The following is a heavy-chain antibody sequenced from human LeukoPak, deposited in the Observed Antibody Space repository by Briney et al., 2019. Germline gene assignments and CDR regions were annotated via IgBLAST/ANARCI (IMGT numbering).Heavy chain of an antibody. CDR1: GYTFTSYA. Sequence: ASVKVSCKASGYTFTSYAMNWVRQAPGQGPEWMGWINTNTGNPTYAQGFTGRFVFSLDTSVSTAYLQISSLKAEDTAVYYCARDVSSYYDFWSGYYGFDYWGQGTLVTVSS. V-gene: IGHV7-4-1*02. J-gene: IGHJ4*02. CDR3: ARDVSSYYDFWSGYYGFDY. D-gene: IGHD3-3*01. CDR2: INTNTGNP.